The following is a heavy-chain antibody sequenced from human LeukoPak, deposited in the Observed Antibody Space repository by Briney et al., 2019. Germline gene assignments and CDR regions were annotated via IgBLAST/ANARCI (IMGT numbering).Heavy chain of an antibody. V-gene: IGHV4-59*01. J-gene: IGHJ6*03. CDR3: AREIAAAGTFYYYYMDV. CDR1: GGSISSYY. CDR2: IYYSGST. D-gene: IGHD6-13*01. Sequence: SETLSLTCTVSGGSISSYYWSWIRQPPGKGLEWIGYIYYSGSTNYNPSLKSRVTISVDTSKNQFTLKLSSVTAADTAVYYCAREIAAAGTFYYYYMDVWGKGTTVTVSS.